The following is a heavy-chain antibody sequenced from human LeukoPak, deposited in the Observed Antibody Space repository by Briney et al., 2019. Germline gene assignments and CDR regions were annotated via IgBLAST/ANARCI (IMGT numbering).Heavy chain of an antibody. V-gene: IGHV3-7*04. D-gene: IGHD6-19*01. CDR3: ARGSSGWHFDY. Sequence: GGSLRLSCAASGFTFRNYWMNWVRQAPGKGLEWVANIDQDGSEKYSVDSVKGRFTISRDNAKNSLYLQLNSLRDEDTAVYYCARGSSGWHFDYWGQGTLVTVSS. CDR2: IDQDGSEK. CDR1: GFTFRNYW. J-gene: IGHJ4*02.